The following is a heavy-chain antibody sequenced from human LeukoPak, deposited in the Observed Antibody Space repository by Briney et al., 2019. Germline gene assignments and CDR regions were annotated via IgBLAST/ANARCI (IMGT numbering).Heavy chain of an antibody. D-gene: IGHD3-10*01. CDR2: ISWNSGSI. CDR3: AKDSLWFGEEGGWFDP. J-gene: IGHJ5*02. V-gene: IGHV3-9*01. CDR1: GFTFDDYA. Sequence: GGSLRLSCAASGFTFDDYAMHWVRQAPGKGLEWVSGISWNSGSIGYADSVKGRFTISRDNAKNSLYLQMNSLRAEDTALYYCAKDSLWFGEEGGWFDPWGQGTLVTVSS.